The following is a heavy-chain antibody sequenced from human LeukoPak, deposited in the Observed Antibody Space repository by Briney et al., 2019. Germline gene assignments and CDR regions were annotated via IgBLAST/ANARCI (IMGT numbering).Heavy chain of an antibody. CDR2: INWNGGST. D-gene: IGHD1-26*01. CDR1: GFTFDEYG. J-gene: IGHJ6*02. CDR3: AGGLENSGSYYPLYGMDV. V-gene: IGHV3-20*01. Sequence: RPGWSLRLSCAASGFTFDEYGMSWVRQAPRKGLEWVSGINWNGGSTVYADSVKGRFTISRDNAKNSLYLQMNSLRAEDTALYHCAGGLENSGSYYPLYGMDVWGQGTTVTVSS.